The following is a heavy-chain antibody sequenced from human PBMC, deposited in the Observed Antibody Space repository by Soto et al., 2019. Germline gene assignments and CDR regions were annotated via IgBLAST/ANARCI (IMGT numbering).Heavy chain of an antibody. Sequence: QVQLQESGPGLVKPSQTLSLTCTVSGGSISSGGYYWSWIRQHPGKGLEWIGYIYYSGSTSYHPSLKSRVTISVDTSKNQFSLKLSSVTAADTAVYYCARDTVGAYDFWRGYFDYWGQGTLVTVSS. CDR2: IYYSGST. D-gene: IGHD3-3*01. CDR3: ARDTVGAYDFWRGYFDY. V-gene: IGHV4-31*03. J-gene: IGHJ4*02. CDR1: GGSISSGGYY.